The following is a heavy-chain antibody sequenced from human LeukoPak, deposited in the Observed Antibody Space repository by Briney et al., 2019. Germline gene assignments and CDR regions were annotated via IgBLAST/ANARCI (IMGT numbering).Heavy chain of an antibody. D-gene: IGHD5-12*01. CDR1: GFTFSSYG. Sequence: PGGSLRLSCAASGFTFSSYGMHSVRQAPGQGLGWVAFIRYEGSNIYYADSVKGPFTISRDNSKNTLYLQMNSLRAEDTAAFYCGRGRPRGYSGYVIDYWGQGTPITVSS. V-gene: IGHV3-30*02. J-gene: IGHJ4*02. CDR3: GRGRPRGYSGYVIDY. CDR2: IRYEGSNI.